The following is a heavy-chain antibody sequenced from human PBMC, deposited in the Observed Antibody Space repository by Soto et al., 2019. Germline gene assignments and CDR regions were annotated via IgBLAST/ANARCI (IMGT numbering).Heavy chain of an antibody. Sequence: QVQLVQSGAEVKKPGSSVKVSCKASGGTFSSYAISWVRQAPGQGLEWMGGIIPIFGTANYPQKFQGRVTITADESTSTAYMELSSLRSGDSAVYYWRQNGYSGYGGFDPGGQGTLVTVSS. D-gene: IGHD5-12*01. J-gene: IGHJ5*02. V-gene: IGHV1-69*12. CDR2: IIPIFGTA. CDR3: RQNGYSGYGGFDP. CDR1: GGTFSSYA.